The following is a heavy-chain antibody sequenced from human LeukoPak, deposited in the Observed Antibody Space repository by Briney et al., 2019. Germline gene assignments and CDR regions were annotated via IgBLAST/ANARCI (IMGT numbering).Heavy chain of an antibody. Sequence: GGSLRLSCAASGFTFRTYAMHWVRQAPGKGLQWVAFIHYDDTKKYYRDSVEGRFTISRDNSKNTLFLEMNSLRGEDTAIYYCANGRDYYYSMEVWGRGTTVIVSS. CDR2: IHYDDTKK. D-gene: IGHD1-26*01. V-gene: IGHV3-30*02. CDR3: ANGRDYYYSMEV. J-gene: IGHJ6*03. CDR1: GFTFRTYA.